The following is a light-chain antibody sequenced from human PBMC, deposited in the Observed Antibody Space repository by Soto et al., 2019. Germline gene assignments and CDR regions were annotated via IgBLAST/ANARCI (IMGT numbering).Light chain of an antibody. Sequence: QSALTQPASVSGSPGQAITVSCTGTSSDIGAYNYVSWYQQHPGEAPKLIIYVFSKRPSGVSNRFSGSKSGNTASLTISGLQADDEADYYCCSRASTITYVFGSGTKLTVL. CDR1: SSDIGAYNY. J-gene: IGLJ1*01. V-gene: IGLV2-14*01. CDR3: CSRASTITYV. CDR2: VFS.